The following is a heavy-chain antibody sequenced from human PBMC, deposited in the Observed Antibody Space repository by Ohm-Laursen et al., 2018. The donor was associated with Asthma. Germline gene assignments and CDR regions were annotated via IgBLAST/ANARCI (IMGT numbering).Heavy chain of an antibody. CDR1: GFTFSSYG. Sequence: SLRLSCAASGFTFSSYGMHWVRQAPGKGLEWVAVGGSYYDGGLKYYADSVNGRFTVSRDNAKNSLYLQMNNLRAEDAAIYYCAREWGGMDVWGQGTTVTVSS. V-gene: IGHV3-30*12. J-gene: IGHJ6*02. D-gene: IGHD3-16*01. CDR3: AREWGGMDV. CDR2: GGSYYDGGLK.